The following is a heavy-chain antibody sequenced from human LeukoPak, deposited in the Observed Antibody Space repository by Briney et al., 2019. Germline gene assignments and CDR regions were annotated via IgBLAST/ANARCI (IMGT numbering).Heavy chain of an antibody. Sequence: PGGSLRLSCAASGFTFSSYWMSWVRQAPGKGLEWVSAISGSGGSTYYADSVKGRFTISRDNSKNTLYLQMNSLRAEDTAVYYCAKVPAGYSSGWYVDYWGQGTLVTVSS. CDR3: AKVPAGYSSGWYVDY. V-gene: IGHV3-23*01. D-gene: IGHD6-19*01. CDR2: ISGSGGST. CDR1: GFTFSSYW. J-gene: IGHJ4*02.